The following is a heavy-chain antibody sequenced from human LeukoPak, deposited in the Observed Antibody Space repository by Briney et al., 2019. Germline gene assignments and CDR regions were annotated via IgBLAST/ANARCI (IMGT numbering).Heavy chain of an antibody. CDR2: IDPKTGDT. Sequence: ASVKVSCKASGYTFNDYWIQWVRQAPGQEFEWVGWIDPKTGDTHYGQKFQGRIAVTRDTSISTVYMELSSLRSDDSAFYYCARDLGTRFSNSFDIWGQGTMVVVSS. CDR1: GYTFNDYW. CDR3: ARDLGTRFSNSFDI. D-gene: IGHD3-3*01. V-gene: IGHV1-2*02. J-gene: IGHJ3*02.